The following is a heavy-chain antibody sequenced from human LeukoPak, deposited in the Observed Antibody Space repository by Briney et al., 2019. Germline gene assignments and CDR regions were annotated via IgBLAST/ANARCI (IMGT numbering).Heavy chain of an antibody. CDR3: ARVKSNYYYGMDV. CDR2: ISSSSSYI. J-gene: IGHJ6*02. CDR1: GFTFSSYS. Sequence: NPGGSLRLSCAASGFTFSSYSMNWVRQAPGKGLEWVSSISSSSSYIYYADSVKGRFTISRDNAKNSLYLQMNSLRDEDTAVYYCARVKSNYYYGMDVWGQGTTVTVSS. V-gene: IGHV3-21*01.